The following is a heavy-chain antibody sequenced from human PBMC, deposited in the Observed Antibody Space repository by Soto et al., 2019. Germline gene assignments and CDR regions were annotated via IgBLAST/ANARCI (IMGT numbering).Heavy chain of an antibody. CDR2: IIPIFGTA. J-gene: IGHJ5*02. D-gene: IGHD3-10*01. CDR1: GCTFSRYA. CDR3: ARGNYSDSGRYYNNWFDL. V-gene: IGHV1-69*06. Sequence: ASVKVSCKASGCTFSRYAISWVRQAPGQGLEWMGGIIPIFGTADYAQKFQGRVSINADKSTSTANMELSSLRSEDTAVYYCARGNYSDSGRYYNNWFDLWGQGKMVTVSS.